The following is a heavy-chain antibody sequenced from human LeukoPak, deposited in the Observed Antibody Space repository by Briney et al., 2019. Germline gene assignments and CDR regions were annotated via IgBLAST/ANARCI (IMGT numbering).Heavy chain of an antibody. CDR2: ISYDGSNK. D-gene: IGHD1-7*01. J-gene: IGHJ6*03. V-gene: IGHV3-30*04. Sequence: GGSLRLSCAASGFTFSSYAMHWVRQAPGKGLEWVAVISYDGSNKYYADSVKGRFTISRDNSKNTLYLQMNSLRAEDTAVYYCARDGITGTIGYYYYYYYMDVWGKGTTVTVSS. CDR3: ARDGITGTIGYYYYYYYMDV. CDR1: GFTFSSYA.